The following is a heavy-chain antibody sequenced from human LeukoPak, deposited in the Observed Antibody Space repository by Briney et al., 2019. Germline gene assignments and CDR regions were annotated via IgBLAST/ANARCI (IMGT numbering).Heavy chain of an antibody. V-gene: IGHV4-31*03. CDR3: ATQANFYASSGYLPR. D-gene: IGHD3-22*01. J-gene: IGHJ1*01. CDR2: IHYSGIT. CDR1: GDSITSGGYY. Sequence: PSETLPLTCTVSGDSITSGGYYWSWIRQHPGKGLEWIGYIHYSGITYYNPSLRSRLTISLDTSERQFSLKLSSVTAADTAMYYCATQANFYASSGYLPRWGQGTLVTVSS.